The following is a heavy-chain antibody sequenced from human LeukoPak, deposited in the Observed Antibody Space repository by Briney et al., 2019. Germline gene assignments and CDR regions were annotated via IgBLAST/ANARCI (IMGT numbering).Heavy chain of an antibody. Sequence: ASVKVSCKASGYTFTSYAMHWVRQAPGQRLEWMGWINAGNGSTKYSQKFQGRVTITRDTSASTAYMELSSLRSEDTAVYYCAREDGDPNYYYYGMDVWGQGTTVTVSS. J-gene: IGHJ6*02. CDR3: AREDGDPNYYYYGMDV. D-gene: IGHD4-17*01. CDR2: INAGNGST. CDR1: GYTFTSYA. V-gene: IGHV1-3*01.